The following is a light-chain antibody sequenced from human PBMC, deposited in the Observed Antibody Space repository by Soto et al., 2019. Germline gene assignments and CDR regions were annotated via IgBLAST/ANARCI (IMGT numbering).Light chain of an antibody. CDR2: DAS. CDR3: QQYDSYSGYT. Sequence: DIQMTRSPSTLSASVGDRVTITCRASQSISSWLAWYQQKPGKAPKFLIYDASSLESGVPSRFSGSGSGTEFTLTISSLQPDDFATYYCQQYDSYSGYTFGQGTKLEIK. J-gene: IGKJ2*01. CDR1: QSISSW. V-gene: IGKV1-5*01.